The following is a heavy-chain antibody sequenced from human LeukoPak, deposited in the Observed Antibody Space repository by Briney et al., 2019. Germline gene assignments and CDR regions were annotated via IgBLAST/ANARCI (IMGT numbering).Heavy chain of an antibody. Sequence: PGGSLRLSCAASGFTFDDYGMSWVRQAPGKGLEWVSGINWNGGNTGYADSVKGRFTISRDNAKNSLYLQMNSPRAEDTALYYCARAYSGYENYYYYYYMDVWGKGTTVTVSS. CDR1: GFTFDDYG. D-gene: IGHD5-12*01. J-gene: IGHJ6*03. CDR2: INWNGGNT. CDR3: ARAYSGYENYYYYYYMDV. V-gene: IGHV3-20*04.